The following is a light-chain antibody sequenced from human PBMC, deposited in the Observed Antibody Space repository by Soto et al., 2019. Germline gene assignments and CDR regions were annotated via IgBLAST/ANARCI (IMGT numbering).Light chain of an antibody. V-gene: IGKV3-11*01. Sequence: EIVFTQSPRTLSLSPGERATLSCRASQSVSSSYLAWYQQKPGQAPRLLIYDASNRATGIPARFSGSGSGTDFTLTISSLEPEDFAVYYCQQRSNWPPPITFGQGTRLEIK. CDR2: DAS. J-gene: IGKJ5*01. CDR1: QSVSSSY. CDR3: QQRSNWPPPIT.